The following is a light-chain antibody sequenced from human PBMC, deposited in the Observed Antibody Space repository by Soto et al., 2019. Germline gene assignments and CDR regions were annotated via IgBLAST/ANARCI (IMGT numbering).Light chain of an antibody. V-gene: IGKV3D-20*02. Sequence: ELVLTQSPGTLSLSLGERATLSCRASQSVSSSYLAWYQQKPGQAPRLLIYAASSRATGIPDRFSGSGSGTDFTLTISRLEPEDFAVYYCQQRSNWLTFGGGTKVDIK. J-gene: IGKJ4*01. CDR1: QSVSSSY. CDR3: QQRSNWLT. CDR2: AAS.